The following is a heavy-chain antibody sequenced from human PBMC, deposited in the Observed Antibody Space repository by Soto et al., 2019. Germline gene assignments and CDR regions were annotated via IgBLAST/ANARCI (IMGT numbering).Heavy chain of an antibody. CDR2: IKQDGSEK. D-gene: IGHD3-10*01. CDR1: GFTFSSYW. J-gene: IGHJ5*02. V-gene: IGHV3-7*01. CDR3: ARENMVRGVIMAQNWFDP. Sequence: GGSLRLSCAASGFTFSSYWMSWVRQAPGKGLEWVANIKQDGSEKYYVDSVKGRFTISRDNAKNSLYLQMNNLRAEDTAVYYCARENMVRGVIMAQNWFDPWGQGTLVTVSS.